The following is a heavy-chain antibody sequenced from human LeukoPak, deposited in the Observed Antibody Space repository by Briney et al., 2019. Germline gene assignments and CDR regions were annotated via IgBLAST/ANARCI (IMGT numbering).Heavy chain of an antibody. CDR1: GYTFTSYG. CDR2: ISAYNGNT. V-gene: IGHV1-18*01. Sequence: ASVKVSCKASGYTFTSYGISWVRQAPGQGLEWMGWISAYNGNTNYAQKLQGRVTMTTDTSTSTAYMELRSLRSDDTAVYYCASVCTRIAVAGTGLYYYYGMDVWGQGTTVTVSS. D-gene: IGHD6-19*01. J-gene: IGHJ6*02. CDR3: ASVCTRIAVAGTGLYYYYGMDV.